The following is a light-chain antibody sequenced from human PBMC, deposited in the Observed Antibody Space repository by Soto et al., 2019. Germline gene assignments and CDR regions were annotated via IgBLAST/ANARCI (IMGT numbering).Light chain of an antibody. Sequence: DIVMTQSPDSLAVSLGERATINCKSSQSVLYSSNNKNYLAWYQQKPGQPPKLLIYWASTRESGVPDRFSGPGSGTDFTLTISSLQAEDVAVYYCQQDYSTLMYTFGQGTKLEIK. V-gene: IGKV4-1*01. CDR1: QSVLYSSNNKNY. CDR3: QQDYSTLMYT. J-gene: IGKJ2*01. CDR2: WAS.